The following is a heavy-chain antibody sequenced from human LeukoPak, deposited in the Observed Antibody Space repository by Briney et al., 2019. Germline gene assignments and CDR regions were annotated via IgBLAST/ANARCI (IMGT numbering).Heavy chain of an antibody. CDR1: GFTFSTNN. CDR3: ARDLLGWELHYFDY. CDR2: ISGSSSYR. D-gene: IGHD1-26*01. J-gene: IGHJ4*02. Sequence: PGRSLRLSCAASGFTFSTNNMNSVRHAPRNWLESLSSISGSSSYRCYAKSVKGRFSITSDNAKNSLYLQMNSLRADDRAVYYCARDLLGWELHYFDYWGQGTLVTVSS. V-gene: IGHV3-21*01.